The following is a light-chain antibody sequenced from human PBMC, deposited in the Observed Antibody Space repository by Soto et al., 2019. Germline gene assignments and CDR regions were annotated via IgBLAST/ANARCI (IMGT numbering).Light chain of an antibody. Sequence: QSALTQPASVSGSPGQSITISCTGTSSDVGGFNYVSWYQHHPGKVPKLMIYEVSNRPSGVSNRFSGSKSGNTASLTISGLQAEDEGDYYCSSYTSRNTLLFGGGTKVTVL. J-gene: IGLJ2*01. V-gene: IGLV2-14*01. CDR2: EVS. CDR1: SSDVGGFNY. CDR3: SSYTSRNTLL.